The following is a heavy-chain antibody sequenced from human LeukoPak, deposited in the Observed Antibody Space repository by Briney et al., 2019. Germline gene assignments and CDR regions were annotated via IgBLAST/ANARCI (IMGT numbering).Heavy chain of an antibody. D-gene: IGHD3-3*01. Sequence: ASVKVSCKASGYTFTSYDINWVRQATGQGLEWMGWMNPNSGNTGHAQKFQGRVTMTRNTPISTAYMELSSLRSEDTAVYYCASFLYYYYYYGMDVWGQGTTVTVSS. J-gene: IGHJ6*02. CDR1: GYTFTSYD. CDR2: MNPNSGNT. V-gene: IGHV1-8*01. CDR3: ASFLYYYYYYGMDV.